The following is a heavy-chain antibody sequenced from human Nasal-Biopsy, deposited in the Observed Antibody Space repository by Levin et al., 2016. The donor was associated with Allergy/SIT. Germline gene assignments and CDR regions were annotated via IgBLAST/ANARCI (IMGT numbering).Heavy chain of an antibody. CDR3: GGVGPKTAQTLIDY. J-gene: IGHJ4*02. D-gene: IGHD1-26*01. Sequence: GESLKISCEGSGLTLSDYYMNWVRQAPGKGLEHIAYISPSRDVIYYADSVRGRFAITGDSAKNSLYLQMNSLRAEDTAVYYCGGVGPKTAQTLIDYWGQGTLVTVSS. CDR1: GLTLSDYY. V-gene: IGHV3-48*01. CDR2: ISPSRDVI.